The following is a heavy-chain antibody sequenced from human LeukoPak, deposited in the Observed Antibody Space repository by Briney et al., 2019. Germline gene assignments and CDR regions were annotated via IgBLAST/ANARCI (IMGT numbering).Heavy chain of an antibody. CDR2: MRQDGSDK. Sequence: PGGSLRLSCAASGFNFEIYWINWVRQAPGKGLEWVANMRQDGSDKYYVDSVKGRFTISRDNAKNSVHLQMNSLRAEDTAVYYCARDLDSSGLSGAFDIWGQGTMVTVS. J-gene: IGHJ3*02. CDR1: GFNFEIYW. V-gene: IGHV3-7*01. CDR3: ARDLDSSGLSGAFDI. D-gene: IGHD3-22*01.